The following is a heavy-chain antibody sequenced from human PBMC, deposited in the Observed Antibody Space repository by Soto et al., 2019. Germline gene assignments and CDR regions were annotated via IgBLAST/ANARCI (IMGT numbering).Heavy chain of an antibody. D-gene: IGHD5-12*01. J-gene: IGHJ4*02. CDR1: GGSINTFY. Sequence: SETLSLTCTVSGGSINTFYWSWVRQPAGKGLEWIGRIFSSGSTSFNPSLESRVAMSVDTSKSHFSLNLSSVTAADMAVYYCAREGSYSAYNFAHGIQLWSFDFWGQGALVTVSS. CDR3: AREGSYSAYNFAHGIQLWSFDF. V-gene: IGHV4-4*07. CDR2: IFSSGST.